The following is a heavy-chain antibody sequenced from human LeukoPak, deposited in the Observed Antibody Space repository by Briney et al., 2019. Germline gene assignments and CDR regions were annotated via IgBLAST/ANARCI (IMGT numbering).Heavy chain of an antibody. Sequence: PSETLSLTCAVSGGSISSGGYLWSWIRQHPGKGLECIGHISYSGSTYYTPSLKSRVTISVDKSKNQYSLNLSSVTAADTAVYYCARDPPRGYGLDVWGPGITVTVS. CDR1: GGSISSGGYL. J-gene: IGHJ6*02. V-gene: IGHV4-31*11. CDR2: ISYSGST. CDR3: ARDPPRGYGLDV.